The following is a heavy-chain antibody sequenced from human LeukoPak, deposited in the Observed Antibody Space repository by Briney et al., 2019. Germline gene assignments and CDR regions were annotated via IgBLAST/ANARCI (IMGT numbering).Heavy chain of an antibody. CDR2: IQPDGNDK. CDR1: GFNFKIRG. CDR3: AKRDRLTEFDY. D-gene: IGHD3-9*01. V-gene: IGHV3-30*02. J-gene: IGHJ4*02. Sequence: PGGSLRLSCAASGFNFKIRGMHWVRQAPGKGLEWVALIQPDGNDKYYADSVKGRFTVSRDNSKNILYPQLNSLRVDDTAVYYCAKRDRLTEFDYWGQGTLVTVSS.